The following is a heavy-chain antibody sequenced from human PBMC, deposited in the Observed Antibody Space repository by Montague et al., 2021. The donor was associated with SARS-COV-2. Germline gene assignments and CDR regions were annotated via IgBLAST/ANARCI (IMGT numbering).Heavy chain of an antibody. D-gene: IGHD2-15*01. J-gene: IGHJ5*02. CDR3: ARQEPIVVVVAAARGWFDP. CDR2: IYYSGST. CDR1: GGSISSSSYY. V-gene: IGHV4-39*01. Sequence: SETLSLTCTVSGGSISSSSYYWGWIRQPPGKGLEWIGSIYYSGSTYYNPSLKSRVTISVDTSKNQFFLKLSSVTAADTAVYYCARQEPIVVVVAAARGWFDPWGQGTLVTVSS.